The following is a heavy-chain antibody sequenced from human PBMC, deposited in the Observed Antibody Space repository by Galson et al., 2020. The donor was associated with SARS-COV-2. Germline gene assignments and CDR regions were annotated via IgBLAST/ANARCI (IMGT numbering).Heavy chain of an antibody. D-gene: IGHD3-22*01. V-gene: IGHV4-34*01. CDR3: ARGRSLWGYYDSSGYSN. J-gene: IGHJ4*02. CDR1: GGSFSGYY. CDR2: INHSGST. Sequence: SETLSLTCAVYGGSFSGYYWSWIRQPPGKGLEWIGEINHSGSTNYNPSLKSRVTISVDTSKNQFSLKLSSVTAADTAVYYCARGRSLWGYYDSSGYSNWGQGTLVTVSS.